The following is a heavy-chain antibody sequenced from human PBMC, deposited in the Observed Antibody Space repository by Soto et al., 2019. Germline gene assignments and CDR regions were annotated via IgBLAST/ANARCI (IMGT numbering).Heavy chain of an antibody. J-gene: IGHJ5*02. CDR2: IIPIFGTA. Sequence: QLVQSGAEVKKPGSSVKVSCKASGGPFSTYAISWVRQAPGQGLEWMGGIIPIFGTANYAQRFLGRVTISADDSTSTAYMELRILTSDDTAVYYCAKALTMASPNWFDPWGQGTQVTVSS. D-gene: IGHD3-10*01. V-gene: IGHV1-69*01. CDR3: AKALTMASPNWFDP. CDR1: GGPFSTYA.